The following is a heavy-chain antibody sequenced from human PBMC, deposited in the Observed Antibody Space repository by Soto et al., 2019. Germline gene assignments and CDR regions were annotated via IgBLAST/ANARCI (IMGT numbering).Heavy chain of an antibody. V-gene: IGHV1-69*01. CDR2: IVPIFGIR. CDR1: GGNFRSYA. D-gene: IGHD2-21*01. Sequence: QVQLVQSGAELKKPGSSVKVSCKASGGNFRSYAISWVRQAPGQGLEWMGGIVPIFGIRNYAQRFQGRVTITTDESTSTAYMELSSLRSDDPAVYFCARPDERGYSSIHHYYYALDVWAQGTTVTVTS. J-gene: IGHJ6*02. CDR3: ARPDERGYSSIHHYYYALDV.